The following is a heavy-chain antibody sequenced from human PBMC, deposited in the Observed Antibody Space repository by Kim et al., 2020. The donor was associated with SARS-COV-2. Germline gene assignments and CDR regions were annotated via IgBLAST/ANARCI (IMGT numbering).Heavy chain of an antibody. J-gene: IGHJ5*02. CDR3: ARPQPRNWFDP. D-gene: IGHD6-13*01. V-gene: IGHV1-18*01. CDR2: NT. Sequence: NTNHAQKLQGRVTMTTDTSTSTAYMELRSLRSDDTAVYYCARPQPRNWFDPWGQGTLVTVSS.